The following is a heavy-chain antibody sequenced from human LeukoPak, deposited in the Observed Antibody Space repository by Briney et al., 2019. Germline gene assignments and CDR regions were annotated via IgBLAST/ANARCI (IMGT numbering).Heavy chain of an antibody. V-gene: IGHV1-46*01. CDR1: GYTFTSYY. J-gene: IGHJ5*02. Sequence: ASVKVSCKASGYTFTSYYMHWVRQAAGQGLEWMGIINPSGGSTSYAQKFQGRVTMTRDTSTSTVYMELSSLRSEDTAVYYCAGGQRGLIRKYYYGSGMQHYNQDWFDPWGQGTLVTVAS. CDR3: AGGQRGLIRKYYYGSGMQHYNQDWFDP. D-gene: IGHD3-10*01. CDR2: INPSGGST.